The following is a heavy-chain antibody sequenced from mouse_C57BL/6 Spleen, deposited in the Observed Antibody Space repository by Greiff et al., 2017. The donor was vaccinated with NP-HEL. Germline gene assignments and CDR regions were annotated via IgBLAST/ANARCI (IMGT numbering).Heavy chain of an antibody. CDR3: TTDYASQVFAY. CDR2: IDPEDGDT. CDR1: GFNIKDYY. D-gene: IGHD1-1*01. J-gene: IGHJ3*01. Sequence: EVQLQQSGAELVRPGASVKLSCTASGFNIKDYYMHWVKQRPEQGLEWIGRIDPEDGDTDYAPKFQGKATMTADTSSNTAYLQLSSLTSEDTAVYYCTTDYASQVFAYWGQGTLVTVSA. V-gene: IGHV14-1*01.